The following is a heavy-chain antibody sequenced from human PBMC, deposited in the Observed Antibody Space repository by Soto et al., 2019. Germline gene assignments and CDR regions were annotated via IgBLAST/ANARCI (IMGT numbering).Heavy chain of an antibody. D-gene: IGHD3-9*01. V-gene: IGHV4-34*01. CDR1: GGSFSGYY. CDR3: ARQTHYYDILTGYYKSYFDY. CDR2: INHSGST. Sequence: SETLSLTCAVYGGSFSGYYWTWIRQPPGTGLEWIGEINHSGSTNYNPSLKSRVTISVDTSKNQFSLKLSSVTAADTAVYYCARQTHYYDILTGYYKSYFDYWGQGTLVTVSS. J-gene: IGHJ4*02.